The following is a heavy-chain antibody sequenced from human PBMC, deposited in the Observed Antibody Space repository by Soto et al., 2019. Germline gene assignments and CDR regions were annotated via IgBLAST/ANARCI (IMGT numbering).Heavy chain of an antibody. Sequence: SETLSLTCSVSGDSLSSSSYFWGWIRQPPGKGLEWIGSIYYSGSTYYNPSLKSRVTVSVDTSKNQFSLKLSSVTAADTAVYYCARHPSDFWFDPWGQGTLVTVSS. D-gene: IGHD2-21*02. CDR3: ARHPSDFWFDP. J-gene: IGHJ5*02. CDR1: GDSLSSSSYF. CDR2: IYYSGST. V-gene: IGHV4-39*01.